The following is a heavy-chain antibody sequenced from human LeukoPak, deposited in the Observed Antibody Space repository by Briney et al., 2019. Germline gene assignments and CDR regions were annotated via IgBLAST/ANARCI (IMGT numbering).Heavy chain of an antibody. CDR3: ARHPPPGRVAPGVAFDI. Sequence: SETLSLTCTVSGGSISGSYWSWIRQPPGEGLEWIAYFYYGGNSNYNPSLKSRVTISVDSSKNQFSLKLNSVTAADTAVYYCARHPPPGRVAPGVAFDIWGQGTLVTVSS. V-gene: IGHV4-59*08. J-gene: IGHJ3*02. D-gene: IGHD3-16*01. CDR1: GGSISGSY. CDR2: FYYGGNS.